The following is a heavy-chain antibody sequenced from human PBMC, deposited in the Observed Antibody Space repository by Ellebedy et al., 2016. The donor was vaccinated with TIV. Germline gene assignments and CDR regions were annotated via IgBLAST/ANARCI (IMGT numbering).Heavy chain of an antibody. J-gene: IGHJ4*02. CDR3: SRVRRDGGFGV. CDR1: GFTFSDYA. CDR2: ISTSGTNI. D-gene: IGHD2-15*01. Sequence: GGSLRLSCAASGFTFSDYAMNWVRQAPGKGLEWVSSISTSGTNIFSADSVKGRFTISRDDAKNSLYLQMNSLRAEDTAFYYCSRVRRDGGFGVWGQGTLVTVSS. V-gene: IGHV3-21*01.